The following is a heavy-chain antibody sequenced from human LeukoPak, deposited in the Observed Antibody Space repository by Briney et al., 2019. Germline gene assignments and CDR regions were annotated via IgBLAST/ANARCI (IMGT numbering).Heavy chain of an antibody. J-gene: IGHJ4*02. CDR2: ISGGST. D-gene: IGHD5-12*01. CDR3: AKAPEGYAHYFDY. Sequence: GGSLRLSCAASGFTVSSNYMSWVRQAPGKGLEWVSSISGGSTYYADSRKGRFTISRDNSKNTLHLQMNSLRAEDTAVYYCAKAPEGYAHYFDYWGQGTLVTVSS. V-gene: IGHV3-38-3*01. CDR1: GFTVSSNY.